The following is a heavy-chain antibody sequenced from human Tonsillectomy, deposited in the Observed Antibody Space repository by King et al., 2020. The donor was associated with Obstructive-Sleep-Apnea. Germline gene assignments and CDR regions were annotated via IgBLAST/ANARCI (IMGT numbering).Heavy chain of an antibody. CDR2: INGDGSST. D-gene: IGHD4-11*01. Sequence: VQLVESGGDLVQPGGSLRLSCAASGFTFSNYWMQWVRQAPGKGLVWVSHINGDGSSTTYADSGKGRFTISRDNAKNTLHLQMNGLRAEDTAVYYCVRDNYGVDYWGQGTLVTVSS. CDR3: VRDNYGVDY. CDR1: GFTFSNYW. V-gene: IGHV3-74*01. J-gene: IGHJ4*02.